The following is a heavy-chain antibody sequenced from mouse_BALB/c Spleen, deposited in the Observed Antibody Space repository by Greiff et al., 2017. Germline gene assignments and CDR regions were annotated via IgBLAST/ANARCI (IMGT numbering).Heavy chain of an antibody. CDR2: IDPANGNT. CDR1: GFNIKDTY. V-gene: IGHV14-3*02. Sequence: EVQLQQSGAELVKPGASVKLSCTASGFNIKDTYMHWVKQRPEQGLEWIGRIDPANGNTKYDPKFQGKATITADTSSNTAYLQLSSLTSEDTAVYYCARSRGSSPYYFDYWGQGTTLTVSS. D-gene: IGHD1-1*01. J-gene: IGHJ2*01. CDR3: ARSRGSSPYYFDY.